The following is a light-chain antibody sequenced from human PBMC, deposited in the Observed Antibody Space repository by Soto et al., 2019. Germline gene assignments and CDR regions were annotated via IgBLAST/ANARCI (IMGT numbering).Light chain of an antibody. Sequence: DIQMTQSPSSLSASVGDRVTITCRPSQGISNYLAWYQQKPGKVPKLLIYAASTLQSGVPSRFSGSGSGTDFNLTISSLQPEDVATYYCQKYNSAPWTFGQGTEVEIK. CDR2: AAS. CDR3: QKYNSAPWT. J-gene: IGKJ1*01. CDR1: QGISNY. V-gene: IGKV1-27*01.